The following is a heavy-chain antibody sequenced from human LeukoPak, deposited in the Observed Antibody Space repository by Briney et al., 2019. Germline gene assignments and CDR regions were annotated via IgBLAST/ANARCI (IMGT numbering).Heavy chain of an antibody. D-gene: IGHD6-13*01. CDR3: ARRTAAGTIDLYYFDI. Sequence: GESTKISCKGSGYSFTNYWIGWVRQMPGKGLEWMGIIYPGDSDTRYSPSFQGQVTISADKSISTAYLQWSSLKASDTAMYYCARRTAAGTIDLYYFDIWGQGTLVTVSS. CDR1: GYSFTNYW. CDR2: IYPGDSDT. J-gene: IGHJ4*02. V-gene: IGHV5-51*01.